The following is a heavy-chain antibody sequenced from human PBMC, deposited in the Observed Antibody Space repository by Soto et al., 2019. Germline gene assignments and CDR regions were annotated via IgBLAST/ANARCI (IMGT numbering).Heavy chain of an antibody. CDR2: INSDGSRT. D-gene: IGHD3-16*01. V-gene: IGHV3-74*01. J-gene: IGHJ3*02. CDR1: GFTFSRYW. CDR3: AREGLETDGFFDI. Sequence: GESLKISCAASGFTFSRYWMHWVRQAPGKGLVWVSRINSDGSRTSYADSVKGRLTISRDNAKNAIYLQMDSLRAEDTAVYYCAREGLETDGFFDIWGQGTMVTVSS.